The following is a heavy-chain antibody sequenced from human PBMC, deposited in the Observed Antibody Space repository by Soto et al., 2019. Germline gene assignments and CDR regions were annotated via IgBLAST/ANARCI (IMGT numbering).Heavy chain of an antibody. CDR2: IIPMLAIA. CDR3: ARDSGDIVVVPAAAVDYGMDV. CDR1: GGTFSSYT. D-gene: IGHD2-2*01. V-gene: IGHV1-69*08. Sequence: QVQLVQSVAEVKKPGSSVKVSCKASGGTFSSYTINWVRQAPGQGLEWMGRIIPMLAIANYAQKFQGRVAITADKSTSTTYMELSRLSTEDTAVYYCARDSGDIVVVPAAAVDYGMDVWGQGTTVTVSS. J-gene: IGHJ6*02.